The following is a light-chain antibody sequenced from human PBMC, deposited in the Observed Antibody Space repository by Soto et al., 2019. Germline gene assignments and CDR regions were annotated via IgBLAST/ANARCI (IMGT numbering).Light chain of an antibody. V-gene: IGKV1-5*03. J-gene: IGKJ1*01. CDR2: KAS. Sequence: DIQMTQSPSTLSASVGDRVTIACRASQSISDWLAWYQQKPGQAPKFLIYKASNLESGVPSRFSGSGSGTEFTLTISSLQPDDFATHYCQQYYTYPKTFGQGTKVEIK. CDR1: QSISDW. CDR3: QQYYTYPKT.